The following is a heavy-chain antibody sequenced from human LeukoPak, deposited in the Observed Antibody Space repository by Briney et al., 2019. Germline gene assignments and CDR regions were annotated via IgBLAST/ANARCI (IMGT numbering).Heavy chain of an antibody. D-gene: IGHD5-12*01. J-gene: IGHJ5*01. CDR1: AGSFISSSHH. CDR3: VRHDGRGGATMGAFDS. CDR2: VYYGRTT. Sequence: SETLSLTCTVSAGSFISSSHHWGWIRQSPGKGLEWIGTVYYGRTTYYNPSLDGRVTISLDTSANHFSLQLNSVTAADTAVYYCVRHDGRGGATMGAFDSWGQGPLATVSS. V-gene: IGHV4-39*01.